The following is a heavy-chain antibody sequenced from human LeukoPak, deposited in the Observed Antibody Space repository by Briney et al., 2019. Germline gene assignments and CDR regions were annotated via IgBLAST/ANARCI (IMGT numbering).Heavy chain of an antibody. Sequence: PSQTLSLTCAVSGGSISSGGYSWSWIRQPPGKGLEWIGYIYHSGSTYYNPSLESQVTISVDRSKNQFSLKLSSVTAADTAVYYCASTMVRGVNTHYYYGMDVWGKGTTVTVSS. V-gene: IGHV4-30-2*01. D-gene: IGHD3-10*01. CDR3: ASTMVRGVNTHYYYGMDV. CDR2: IYHSGST. CDR1: GGSISSGGYS. J-gene: IGHJ6*04.